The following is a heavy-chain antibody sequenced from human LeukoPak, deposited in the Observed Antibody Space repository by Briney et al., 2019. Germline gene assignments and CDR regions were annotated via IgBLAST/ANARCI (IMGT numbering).Heavy chain of an antibody. CDR2: ISYDGSNK. J-gene: IGHJ6*02. CDR1: GFTFSSYA. D-gene: IGHD5-18*01. CDR3: ARDNGYSYGYSYYYYGMDV. V-gene: IGHV3-30-3*01. Sequence: GGSLRLSCAASGFTFSSYAMHWVRRAPGKGLEWVAVISYDGSNKYYADSVKGRFTISRDNSKSTLYLQMNSLRAEDTAVYYCARDNGYSYGYSYYYYGMDVWGQGTTVTVSS.